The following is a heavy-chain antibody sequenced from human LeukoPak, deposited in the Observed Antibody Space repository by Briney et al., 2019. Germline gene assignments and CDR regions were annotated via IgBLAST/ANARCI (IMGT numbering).Heavy chain of an antibody. D-gene: IGHD6-13*01. V-gene: IGHV5-51*01. CDR2: IYPGDSDT. CDR1: GYSFTSYW. Sequence: GESLEISCKGSGYSFTSYWIGWVRQMPGKGLEWMGIIYPGDSDTRYSPSFQGQVTISADKSISTAYLQWSSVKASDTAMYYCARWKGSSWSPFDYWGQGTLVTVSS. CDR3: ARWKGSSWSPFDY. J-gene: IGHJ4*02.